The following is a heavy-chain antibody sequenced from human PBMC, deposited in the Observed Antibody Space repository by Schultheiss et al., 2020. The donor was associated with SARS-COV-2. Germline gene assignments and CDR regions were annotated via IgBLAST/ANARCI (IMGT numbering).Heavy chain of an antibody. CDR2: IYHSGST. CDR1: GYSISSGYY. Sequence: SETLSLTCAVSGYSISSGYYWGWIRQPPGKGLEWIGSIYHSGSTYYNPSLKSRVTISVDTSKNQFSLKLSSVTAADTAVYYCARILAAVPNYWGQGTLVTRLL. J-gene: IGHJ4*02. D-gene: IGHD6-13*01. V-gene: IGHV4-38-2*01. CDR3: ARILAAVPNY.